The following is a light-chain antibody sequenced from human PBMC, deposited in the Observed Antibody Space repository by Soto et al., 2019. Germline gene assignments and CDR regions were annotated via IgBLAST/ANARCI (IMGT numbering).Light chain of an antibody. V-gene: IGLV1-40*01. CDR2: GDS. J-gene: IGLJ1*01. Sequence: QSVLTQPPSVSGAPGQRVTISCTGSSSSIGVGYDVHWYQHLPGTAPKLLIFGDSNRPSGVPDRFSGSKSGTSAYMAITGLQAEDEADYYCQSYDSSLSGFYVFGSGTKLTVL. CDR1: SSSIGVGYD. CDR3: QSYDSSLSGFYV.